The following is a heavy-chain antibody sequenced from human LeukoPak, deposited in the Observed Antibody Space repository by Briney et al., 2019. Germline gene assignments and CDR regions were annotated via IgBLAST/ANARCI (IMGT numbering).Heavy chain of an antibody. V-gene: IGHV4-4*07. CDR3: ARDLSGYCSSTSCSPRFDP. J-gene: IGHJ5*02. Sequence: SETLSLTCTVSGGSISSYYWSWIRQPAGKGLEWIGRIYTSGSTNYNPSLKSRVTMSVDTSKNQFSQKLSSVTAADTAVYYCARDLSGYCSSTSCSPRFDPWGQGTLVTVSS. CDR2: IYTSGST. CDR1: GGSISSYY. D-gene: IGHD2-2*01.